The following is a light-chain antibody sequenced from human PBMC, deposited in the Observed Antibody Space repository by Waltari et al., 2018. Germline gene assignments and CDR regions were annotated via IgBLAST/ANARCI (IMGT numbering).Light chain of an antibody. CDR1: SSDIGAYNY. CDR2: EVS. Sequence: QSALTQPPSASGSPGQSVSISCTGTSSDIGAYNYVSWYQKHPGKAPKLMVSEVSKRPAGVPDRFSGCNSGNTASLTVSGLQAEDEADYYCASYAGNNNFVFGSGTKVTVL. J-gene: IGLJ1*01. CDR3: ASYAGNNNFV. V-gene: IGLV2-8*01.